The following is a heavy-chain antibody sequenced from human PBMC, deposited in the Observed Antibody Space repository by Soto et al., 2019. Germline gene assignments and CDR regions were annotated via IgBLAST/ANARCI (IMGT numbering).Heavy chain of an antibody. V-gene: IGHV2-26*01. CDR1: GFSLSNARMG. D-gene: IGHD2-15*01. CDR2: IFSNDEK. Sequence: QVTLKESGPVLVKPTETLTLTCTVSGFSLSNARMGVSWIRQPPGKALEWLAHIFSNDEKSYSTSLKSKLTISKNTSKSQVVLTMTNMDPVDTATYYCARIRDEDRSGGSCYYYFDYWGQGTLVTVSS. CDR3: ARIRDEDRSGGSCYYYFDY. J-gene: IGHJ4*02.